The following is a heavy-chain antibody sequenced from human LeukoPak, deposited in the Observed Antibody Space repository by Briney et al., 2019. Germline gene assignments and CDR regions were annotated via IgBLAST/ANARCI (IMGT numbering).Heavy chain of an antibody. CDR1: GYTFTSYS. J-gene: IGHJ4*02. D-gene: IGHD6-6*01. Sequence: ASVKVSCKASGYTFTSYSISWVRQAPGQGLEWAGWISAYNGDTNYAQKLQGRVTMTTDTSTSTAYMELRSLRSDDTAVYYCARKIAARPAYFDYWGRGTLVTVSS. CDR3: ARKIAARPAYFDY. CDR2: ISAYNGDT. V-gene: IGHV1-18*01.